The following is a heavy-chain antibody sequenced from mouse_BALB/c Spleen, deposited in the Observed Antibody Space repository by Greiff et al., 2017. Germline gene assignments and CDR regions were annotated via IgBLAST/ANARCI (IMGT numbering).Heavy chain of an antibody. J-gene: IGHJ3*01. CDR3: ARDYYGSSYFAY. D-gene: IGHD1-1*01. CDR2: ISTYYGDA. CDR1: GYTFTDYA. Sequence: VQLQQSGAELVRPGVSVKISCKGSGYTFTDYAMHWVKQSHAKSLEWIGVISTYYGDASYNQKFKGKATMTVDKSSSTAYMELARLTSEDSAIYYCARDYYGSSYFAYWGQGTLVTVSA. V-gene: IGHV1S137*01.